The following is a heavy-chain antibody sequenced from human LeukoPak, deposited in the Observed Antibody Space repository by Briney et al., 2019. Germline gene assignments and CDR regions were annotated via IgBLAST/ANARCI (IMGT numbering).Heavy chain of an antibody. CDR3: ARGRPGPAGAGTYDF. J-gene: IGHJ4*02. V-gene: IGHV1-8*01. Sequence: ASVKVSCKASGYTFTTSDINWVRQATGQGLEWMGWMNPNSGKTGSAQKFQGRLTMTKNTSTSTAYMEVTGLRFGDTAIYYCARGRPGPAGAGTYDFWGQGTLITVSS. CDR1: GYTFTTSD. CDR2: MNPNSGKT. D-gene: IGHD6-13*01.